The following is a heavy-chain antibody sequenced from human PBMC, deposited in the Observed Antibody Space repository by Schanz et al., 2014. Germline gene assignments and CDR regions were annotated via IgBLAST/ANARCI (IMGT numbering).Heavy chain of an antibody. CDR3: VKDDRGDVVVVAANY. V-gene: IGHV3-23*01. CDR2: VSASGGGP. Sequence: EVQLLESGGRLVQPGGSLRLSCTVSGFTVNNYAMNWVRQAPGRGLEWVSLVSASGGGPFYADSVKGRFTISRDNSRNTVYLQMSSLRAEDTAVYYCVKDDRGDVVVVAANYWGQGAQVIVSS. D-gene: IGHD2-15*01. CDR1: GFTVNNYA. J-gene: IGHJ4*02.